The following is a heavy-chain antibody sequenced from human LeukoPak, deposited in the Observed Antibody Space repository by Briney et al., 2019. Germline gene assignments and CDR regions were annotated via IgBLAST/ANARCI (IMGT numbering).Heavy chain of an antibody. V-gene: IGHV3-23*01. CDR3: AKDPRVGSRVATPCH. CDR1: GFTFTSYA. Sequence: GGSLRLSCAASGFTFTSYAMSWVRQAPGKGLEWVSAIKGSGGSTYYADSVKGRFTISRDNSKSTLFLQMKSLRAEDTAVYYCAKDPRVGSRVATPCHWGQGTLVTVSS. J-gene: IGHJ4*02. D-gene: IGHD5-24*01. CDR2: IKGSGGST.